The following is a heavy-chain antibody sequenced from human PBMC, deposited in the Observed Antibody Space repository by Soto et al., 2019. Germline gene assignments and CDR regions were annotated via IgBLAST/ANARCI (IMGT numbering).Heavy chain of an antibody. D-gene: IGHD1-26*01. CDR3: ASSGSYWGIDY. V-gene: IGHV1-3*05. J-gene: IGHJ4*02. Sequence: QVQLVQSGAEEKKPGASVKVSCKASGYTFTSYAMHWVRQAPGQRLEWMGWINAGNGNTKYSQKFPGRXTXTXHTSASTAYMELSSLRSEDTAVYYCASSGSYWGIDYWGQGTLVTVSS. CDR1: GYTFTSYA. CDR2: INAGNGNT.